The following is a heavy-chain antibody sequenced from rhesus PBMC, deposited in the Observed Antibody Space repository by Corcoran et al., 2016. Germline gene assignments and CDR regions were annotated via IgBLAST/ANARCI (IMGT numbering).Heavy chain of an antibody. Sequence: QVQLQESGPGLVKPSQTLSLTCAISGDSVSSNSATWNWIRRSPTNGLEWLGRTYYRSKWYNEYAQSVQNRISINPDTSKNQFSLQLNSVTPEDMAVYYCAATSGSSGWSGFDYWGQGVLVTVSS. J-gene: IGHJ4*01. CDR1: GDSVSSNSAT. V-gene: IGHV6-1*01. D-gene: IGHD6S26*01. CDR2: TYYRSKWYN. CDR3: AATSGSSGWSGFDY.